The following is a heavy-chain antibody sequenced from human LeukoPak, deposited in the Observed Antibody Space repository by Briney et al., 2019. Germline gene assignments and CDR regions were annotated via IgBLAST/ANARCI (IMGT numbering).Heavy chain of an antibody. Sequence: VASVKVSCKASGYTFTGYYMHWVRQAPGQGLEWMGWINPNSGGTNYAQKFQGWVTMTRDTSISAAYMELSRLRSDDTAVYYCAREERAGYSSGWYVSWGQGTLVTVSS. CDR2: INPNSGGT. V-gene: IGHV1-2*04. J-gene: IGHJ4*02. D-gene: IGHD6-19*01. CDR1: GYTFTGYY. CDR3: AREERAGYSSGWYVS.